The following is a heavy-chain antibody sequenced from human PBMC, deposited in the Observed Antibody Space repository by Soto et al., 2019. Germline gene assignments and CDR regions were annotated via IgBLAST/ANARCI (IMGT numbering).Heavy chain of an antibody. CDR2: ITAYNGHT. V-gene: IGHV1-18*01. Sequence: ATVKRSCKASGYTFTSSGITWVRQTPGERLEWMGWITAYNGHTTYAQNLQSRVTMTPATSTSTAHTGRGALRTDDTPVYYSARDILSLVISGLDVRNGYWGQRALGNGSS. D-gene: IGHD3-9*01. CDR3: ARDILSLVISGLDVRNGY. J-gene: IGHJ4*02. CDR1: GYTFTSSG.